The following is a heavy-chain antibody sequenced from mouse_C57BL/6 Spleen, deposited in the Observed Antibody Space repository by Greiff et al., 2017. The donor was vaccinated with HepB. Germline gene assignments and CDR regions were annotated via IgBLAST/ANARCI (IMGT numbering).Heavy chain of an antibody. J-gene: IGHJ4*01. CDR1: GYSITSGYY. CDR2: ISYDGSN. CDR3: ARRGPYAMDY. Sequence: VQLKESGPGLVKPSQSLSLTCSVTGYSITSGYYWNWIRQFPGNKLEWMGYISYDGSNNYNPSLKNRISITRDTSKNQFFLKLNSVTTEDTATYYCARRGPYAMDYWGQGTSVTVSS. V-gene: IGHV3-6*01.